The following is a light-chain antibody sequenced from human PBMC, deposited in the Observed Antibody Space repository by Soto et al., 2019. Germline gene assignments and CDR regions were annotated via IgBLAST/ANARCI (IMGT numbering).Light chain of an antibody. Sequence: DIQLTQSPSFLSASVGDRVTITCRASQGISSYLAWYQQKPGKAPKLLIYAASTLQSGVPSRFSGSGSGTEFTLTIGSLQPEDFATYYCQQLNSYPRSFGQGPSWRSN. CDR2: AAS. J-gene: IGKJ2*01. V-gene: IGKV1-9*01. CDR3: QQLNSYPRS. CDR1: QGISSY.